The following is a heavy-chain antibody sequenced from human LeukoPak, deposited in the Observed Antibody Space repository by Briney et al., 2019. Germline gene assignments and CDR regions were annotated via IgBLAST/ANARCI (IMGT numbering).Heavy chain of an antibody. D-gene: IGHD6-13*01. Sequence: SETLSLTCAVYGGSFSGYYWSWIRQPPGKGLEWIGEINHSGSTNYNPSLKSRVTISVDTSKNQFSLKLGSVTAADTAVYYCARDPIAAAGRTVYYFDYWGQGTLVTVSS. J-gene: IGHJ4*02. CDR2: INHSGST. CDR3: ARDPIAAAGRTVYYFDY. CDR1: GGSFSGYY. V-gene: IGHV4-34*01.